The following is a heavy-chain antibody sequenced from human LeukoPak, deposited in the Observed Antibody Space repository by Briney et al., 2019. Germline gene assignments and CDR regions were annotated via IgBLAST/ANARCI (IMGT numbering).Heavy chain of an antibody. CDR3: ARLSSLANIAARGRTWLDP. V-gene: IGHV4-39*07. J-gene: IGHJ5*02. CDR1: GGSISSSNYY. CDR2: IYYSGTT. D-gene: IGHD6-6*01. Sequence: SETLSLTCTVSGGSISSSNYYWAWIRQPPGKGLEWIGSIYYSGTTYYNPSLKSRVTISVDTSNNQFSLKLNSVTAADTAVYYCARLSSLANIAARGRTWLDPWGQGSLVTVSS.